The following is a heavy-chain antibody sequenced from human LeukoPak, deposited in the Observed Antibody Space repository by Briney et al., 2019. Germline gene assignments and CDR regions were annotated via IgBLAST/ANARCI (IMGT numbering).Heavy chain of an antibody. V-gene: IGHV3-23*01. D-gene: IGHD3-22*01. Sequence: PGGSLRLSCAASGFSFSSYAMSWVRQAPGKGLEWVSATSASGGSTYYTDSVKGRFTTSRDNSKKTLYLRMNSLRADDTAVDYCAKDRIPTSGWESEGWGQGAMVT. CDR1: GFSFSSYA. CDR2: TSASGGST. J-gene: IGHJ4*02. CDR3: AKDRIPTSGWESEG.